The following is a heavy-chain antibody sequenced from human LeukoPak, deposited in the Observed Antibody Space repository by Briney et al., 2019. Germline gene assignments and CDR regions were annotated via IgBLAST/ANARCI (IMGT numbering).Heavy chain of an antibody. J-gene: IGHJ4*02. CDR3: ARDLGDGYNSRDY. CDR2: IIPTFGTA. CDR1: GGTFSSYA. Sequence: ASVKVSCKASGGTFSSYAISWVRQAPGQGLEWMGGIIPTFGTANYAQKFQGRVTITADESTSTAYMELSSLRSEDTAVYYCARDLGDGYNSRDYWGQGTLVTVSS. V-gene: IGHV1-69*13. D-gene: IGHD5-24*01.